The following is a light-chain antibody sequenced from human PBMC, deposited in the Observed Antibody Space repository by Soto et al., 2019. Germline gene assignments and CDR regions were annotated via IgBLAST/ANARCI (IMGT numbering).Light chain of an antibody. Sequence: EIVMTQSPATLSVSPGERATLSCRASQSVSSNLAWYQQKPGQAPRLLIYGASTRATGIPARFSGSGSGTELTLTISSLQSEDFALYYCQQYNNWRQTFGQGTKVEIK. CDR1: QSVSSN. CDR2: GAS. V-gene: IGKV3-15*01. J-gene: IGKJ1*01. CDR3: QQYNNWRQT.